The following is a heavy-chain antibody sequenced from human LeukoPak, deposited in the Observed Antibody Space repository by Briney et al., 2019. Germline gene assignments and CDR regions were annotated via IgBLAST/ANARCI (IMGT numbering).Heavy chain of an antibody. CDR1: GFTFSSYS. D-gene: IGHD5-12*01. V-gene: IGHV3-21*01. Sequence: PGGSLRLSCAASGFTFSSYSMNWVRQAPGKGLEWVSSIGSSSSYIYYADSVKGRFTISRDNAKNSLYLQMNSLRAEDTAVYYCAREGHSGYDPMGYWGQGTLVTVSS. J-gene: IGHJ4*02. CDR3: AREGHSGYDPMGY. CDR2: IGSSSSYI.